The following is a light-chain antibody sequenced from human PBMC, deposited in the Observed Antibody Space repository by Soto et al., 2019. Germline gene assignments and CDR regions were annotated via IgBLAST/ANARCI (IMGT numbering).Light chain of an antibody. Sequence: TQSPSTLSASVGDRVTITCRASQSVSGWLAWYQQKPGQAPRLLIYDASNRATGIPARFSGSGAGTDFTLTISSLEPEDFAVYCCQQRSNWTSFGGGTKVDMK. CDR1: QSVSGW. CDR3: QQRSNWTS. V-gene: IGKV3D-11*02. CDR2: DAS. J-gene: IGKJ4*01.